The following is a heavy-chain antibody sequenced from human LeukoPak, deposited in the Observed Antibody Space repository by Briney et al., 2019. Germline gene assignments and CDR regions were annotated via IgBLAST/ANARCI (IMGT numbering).Heavy chain of an antibody. CDR1: GYSFTSYW. CDR3: ARQGGFGELIYWFDP. Sequence: GESLKISCKGSGYSFTSYWISWVRQMPGKGLEWMGRIDPRDSYTNYSPSFQGHVTISADKSISTAYLQWSSLKASDTAMYYCARQGGFGELIYWFDPWGQGTLVTVSS. J-gene: IGHJ5*02. D-gene: IGHD3-10*01. V-gene: IGHV5-10-1*01. CDR2: IDPRDSYT.